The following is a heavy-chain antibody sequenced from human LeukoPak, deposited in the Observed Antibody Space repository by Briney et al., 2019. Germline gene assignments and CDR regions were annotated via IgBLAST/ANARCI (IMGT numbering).Heavy chain of an antibody. D-gene: IGHD3-9*01. CDR1: GFTFSSYA. CDR2: ISGSGGST. J-gene: IGHJ4*02. V-gene: IGHV3-23*01. Sequence: GGSLRLSCAASGFTFSSYAMSWVRQAPGKGLEWVSAISGSGGSTYYADSAKGRFTISRDNSKNTLYLQMNSLRAEDTAVYYCAKDLSEVSDILTGYYSSPFDYWGQGTLVTVSS. CDR3: AKDLSEVSDILTGYYSSPFDY.